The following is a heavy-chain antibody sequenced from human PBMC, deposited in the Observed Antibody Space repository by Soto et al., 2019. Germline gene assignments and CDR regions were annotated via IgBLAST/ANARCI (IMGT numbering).Heavy chain of an antibody. CDR2: INPSGGST. J-gene: IGHJ6*03. Sequence: GASVKVSCKASGYTFTSYYMHWVRQAPGQGLEWMGIINPSGGSTSYAQKFQGRVTMTRDTSTSTVYMELSSLRSEDTAVYYCARDRGYDFWSGYYTNYYYYYMDVWGKGTTVTVSS. CDR1: GYTFTSYY. D-gene: IGHD3-3*01. CDR3: ARDRGYDFWSGYYTNYYYYYMDV. V-gene: IGHV1-46*03.